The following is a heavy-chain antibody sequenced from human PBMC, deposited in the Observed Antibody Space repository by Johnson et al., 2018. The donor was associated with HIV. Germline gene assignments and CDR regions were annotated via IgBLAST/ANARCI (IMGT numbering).Heavy chain of an antibody. J-gene: IGHJ3*02. CDR2: ISYDGSNK. CDR1: GFTFSSYA. V-gene: IGHV3-30-3*01. CDR3: ARSTGSFDI. Sequence: QLVESGGGVVQPGRSLRLSCAASGFTFSSYAMHWVRQAPGKGLEWVAVISYDGSNKYYADSVKGRFTISRDNSKNTLYLQMNSLRAEDTAVYYCARSTGSFDIWGQGTRVTVSS. D-gene: IGHD4-17*01.